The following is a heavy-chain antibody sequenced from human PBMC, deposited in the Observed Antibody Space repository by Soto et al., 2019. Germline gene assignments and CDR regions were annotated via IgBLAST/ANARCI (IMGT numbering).Heavy chain of an antibody. Sequence: PSETLSLTCAVSGGSISSANWWTWVRQPPGKGLEWIGEIYHGGSTSYNPSLKSRVTLSLDKFKNHFSLNLTSVTAADTAVYYCERISFSYGVDVWGQGSTVTVSS. V-gene: IGHV4-4*02. CDR1: GGSISSANW. CDR2: IYHGGST. J-gene: IGHJ6*02. CDR3: ERISFSYGVDV.